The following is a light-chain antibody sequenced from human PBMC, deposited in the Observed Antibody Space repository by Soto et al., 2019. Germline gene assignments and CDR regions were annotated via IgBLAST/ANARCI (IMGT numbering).Light chain of an antibody. CDR3: QQYHNWPPYT. CDR1: QSVGNN. J-gene: IGKJ2*01. Sequence: EIVMTQSPGTLSVSPGERATLSCRASQSVGNNFAWYQQKPGQAPRLLIYGASTRATGIPARLSGSGSGTEFTLTIASLESEDFAVYYCQQYHNWPPYTFGQGTKVEIK. V-gene: IGKV3-15*01. CDR2: GAS.